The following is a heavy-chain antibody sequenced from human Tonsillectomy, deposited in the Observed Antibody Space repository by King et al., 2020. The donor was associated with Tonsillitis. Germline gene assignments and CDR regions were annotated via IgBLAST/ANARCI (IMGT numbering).Heavy chain of an antibody. Sequence: VQLVESGGGVVQPGRSLRLSCAASGFAFGRYGMHWVRQAPGKGLEWVAVIWYDGNKEYYADAVKGRFTISRDNSKKTLYLQMNSLRAEDTAVYYCAKAVGPYSYDTSGSYHDYWGQGTLVTVSS. V-gene: IGHV3-33*06. J-gene: IGHJ4*02. CDR1: GFAFGRYG. D-gene: IGHD3-22*01. CDR3: AKAVGPYSYDTSGSYHDY. CDR2: IWYDGNKE.